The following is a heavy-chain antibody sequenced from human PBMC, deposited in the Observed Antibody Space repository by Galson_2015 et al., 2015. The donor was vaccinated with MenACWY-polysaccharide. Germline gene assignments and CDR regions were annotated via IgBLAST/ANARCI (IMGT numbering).Heavy chain of an antibody. CDR2: VIPTSGVT. CDR1: GYSFTRHF. Sequence: SVKVSCKASGYSFTRHFIHWVRQAPGQGLEWMGYVIPTSGVTNYAQKFQGRVALTRDTSISTAYMDLSSLTSDDTAVYICVREGGNSWFDYWGQGTLVTASS. V-gene: IGHV1-2*02. J-gene: IGHJ4*02. CDR3: VREGGNSWFDY. D-gene: IGHD3-16*01.